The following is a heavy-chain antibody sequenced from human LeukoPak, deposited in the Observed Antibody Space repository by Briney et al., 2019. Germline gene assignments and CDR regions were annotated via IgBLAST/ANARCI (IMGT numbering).Heavy chain of an antibody. D-gene: IGHD3-9*01. V-gene: IGHV3-48*04. CDR1: GFTFSSYS. J-gene: IGHJ4*02. CDR2: ISSSSSTI. CDR3: ARGYDILTNAFDY. Sequence: GGSLRLSCAASGFTFSSYSMNWVRQAPGKGLEWVSYISSSSSTIYYADSVKGRFTISRDNAKNSLYLQMNSLRAEDTAVYYCARGYDILTNAFDYWGQGTLVTVSS.